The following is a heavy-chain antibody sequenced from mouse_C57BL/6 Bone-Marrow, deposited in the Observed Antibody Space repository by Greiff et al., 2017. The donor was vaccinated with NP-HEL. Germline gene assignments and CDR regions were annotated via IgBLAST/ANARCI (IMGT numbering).Heavy chain of an antibody. CDR2: INYDGSST. CDR3: ARDRATVVARGYFDY. CDR1: GFTFSDYY. Sequence: EVKLVESEGGLVQPGSSMKLSCTASGFTFSDYYMAWVRQVPEKGLEWVANINYDGSSTYYLDSLKSRFIISRDNAKNILYLQMSSLKSEDTATYYCARDRATVVARGYFDYWGQGTTLTVSS. J-gene: IGHJ2*01. D-gene: IGHD1-1*01. V-gene: IGHV5-16*01.